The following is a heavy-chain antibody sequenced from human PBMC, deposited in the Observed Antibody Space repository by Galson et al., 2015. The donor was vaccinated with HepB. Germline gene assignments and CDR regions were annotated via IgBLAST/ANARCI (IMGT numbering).Heavy chain of an antibody. D-gene: IGHD2-2*01. CDR2: ISYDGNIK. J-gene: IGHJ4*02. Sequence: SLRLSCAAAGITFSSYGMHWVRQAPGKGLEWVAGISYDGNIKSDADSVKGRFTISRHNFQNTLYLQMNSLRTEDTAVYYCANAYSTSWDFTRVGLGYWGRGTLVTVSS. V-gene: IGHV3-30*18. CDR3: ANAYSTSWDFTRVGLGY. CDR1: GITFSSYG.